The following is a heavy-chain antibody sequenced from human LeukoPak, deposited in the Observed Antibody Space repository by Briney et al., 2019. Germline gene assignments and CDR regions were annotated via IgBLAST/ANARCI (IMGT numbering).Heavy chain of an antibody. D-gene: IGHD2-2*01. V-gene: IGHV4-59*02. Sequence: SETLSLTCSVSGGSVSGHYWSWLRQPPGKGLQWIGYIFYTGRTRYNPSLKSRVTISVDRSKNQFSLKLTSMTAEDTAVYYCVTCTNCSENSCFTNWFDPWGRGTLVTVSS. CDR1: GGSVSGHY. CDR3: VTCTNCSENSCFTNWFDP. CDR2: IFYTGRT. J-gene: IGHJ5*02.